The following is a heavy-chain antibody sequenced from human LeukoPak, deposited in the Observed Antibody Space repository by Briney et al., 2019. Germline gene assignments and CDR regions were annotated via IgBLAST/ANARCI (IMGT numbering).Heavy chain of an antibody. D-gene: IGHD3-22*01. CDR3: AREGRDSYDSSGYSPDY. CDR2: IYYSGST. Sequence: PSETLSLTCTVSGGSIRSSNYYWGWVRQPPGKGLEWIGTIYYSGSTYYNPSLKSRVTISVDTSKLQFSLKLTSMTAADTAVYYCAREGRDSYDSSGYSPDYWGQGALVTVSS. V-gene: IGHV4-39*07. J-gene: IGHJ4*02. CDR1: GGSIRSSNYY.